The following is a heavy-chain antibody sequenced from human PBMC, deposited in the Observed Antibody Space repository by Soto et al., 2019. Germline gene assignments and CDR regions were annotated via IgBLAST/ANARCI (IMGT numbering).Heavy chain of an antibody. CDR1: GFTFSSYG. V-gene: IGHV3-33*01. CDR2: IWYDGSNK. CDR3: ARVRGFSSWSPYCYYMDV. J-gene: IGHJ6*03. Sequence: QVQLVESGGGVVQPGRSLRLSCAASGFTFSSYGMHWVRQAPGKGLEWVAVIWYDGSNKYYADSVKGRFTISRDNSKNTLFRRLNSLRAEDTCVYYCARVRGFSSWSPYCYYMDVWGKGTPVTVSS. D-gene: IGHD6-13*01.